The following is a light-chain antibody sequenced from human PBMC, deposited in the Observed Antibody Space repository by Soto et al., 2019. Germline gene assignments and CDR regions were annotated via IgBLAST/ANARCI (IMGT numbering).Light chain of an antibody. V-gene: IGKV1-33*01. CDR3: QQCDTPPFT. CDR1: QDISKY. CDR2: EVS. J-gene: IGKJ2*01. Sequence: DIQMTQSPSSLSASVGDRVTITCQANQDISKYLNWYQQRPGKAPNLLISEVSNLETGVPSVFSGAGSGTYFNLTISSLLPEHIATYYCQQCDTPPFTFGLGTKLEIK.